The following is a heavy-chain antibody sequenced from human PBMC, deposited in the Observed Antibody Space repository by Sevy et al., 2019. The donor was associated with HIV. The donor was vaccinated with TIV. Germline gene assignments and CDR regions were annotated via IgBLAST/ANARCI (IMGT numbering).Heavy chain of an antibody. D-gene: IGHD3-3*01. V-gene: IGHV1-2*06. CDR2: INPNSGGT. CDR1: GYTFTGYY. CDR3: ARLVTYYDFWSGYSNDAFDI. J-gene: IGHJ3*02. Sequence: ASVKVSCKASGYTFTGYYMHWVRQAPGQGLEWMGRINPNSGGTNYAQKFQGRVTMTRDTSISTAYMELSRLRSDDTAVYYCARLVTYYDFWSGYSNDAFDIWGQGTMVTVSS.